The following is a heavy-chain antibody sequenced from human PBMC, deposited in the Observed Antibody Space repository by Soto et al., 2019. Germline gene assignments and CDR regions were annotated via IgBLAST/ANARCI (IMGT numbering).Heavy chain of an antibody. Sequence: QITLKESGPTLVKPTQTLTLTCTFSGFSLSANGVGVGWIRQPPGKALDWLALIYWDDSKEYSPSLKSRLNNSKDTSRNEVDLTMTNMDPVDTATYYCAKKGGGDYVLGYWGQGTLVTVSS. CDR3: AKKGGGDYVLGY. D-gene: IGHD4-17*01. CDR2: IYWDDSK. V-gene: IGHV2-5*02. J-gene: IGHJ4*02. CDR1: GFSLSANGVG.